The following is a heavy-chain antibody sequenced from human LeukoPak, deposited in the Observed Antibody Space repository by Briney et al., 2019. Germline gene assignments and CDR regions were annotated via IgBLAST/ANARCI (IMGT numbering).Heavy chain of an antibody. V-gene: IGHV3-74*01. Sequence: PTGGSLRLSCAASGFTFSSYWMHWVRQAPGKGLVWVSRINSDGSSTSYADSVKGRFTISRDNAKNTLYLQMNSLRAEDTAVYYCARVFQDSSGYYYWFDPWGQGTLVTVSS. D-gene: IGHD3-22*01. CDR2: INSDGSST. CDR1: GFTFSSYW. J-gene: IGHJ5*02. CDR3: ARVFQDSSGYYYWFDP.